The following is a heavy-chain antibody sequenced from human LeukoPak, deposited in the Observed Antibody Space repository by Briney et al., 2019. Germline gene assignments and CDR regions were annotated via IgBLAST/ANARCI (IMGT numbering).Heavy chain of an antibody. D-gene: IGHD6-6*01. CDR1: GFTFSNFG. J-gene: IGHJ6*03. CDR3: ARGPKTRYSSSSISYYYMDV. V-gene: IGHV3-48*01. Sequence: PGGSLRLSCAASGFTFSNFGMNWVRQAPGKGLEWVSYISSSSSTIYYADSVKGRFTISRDNAKNSLYLQMNSPRAEDTAVYYCARGPKTRYSSSSISYYYMDVWGKGTTVTVSS. CDR2: ISSSSSTI.